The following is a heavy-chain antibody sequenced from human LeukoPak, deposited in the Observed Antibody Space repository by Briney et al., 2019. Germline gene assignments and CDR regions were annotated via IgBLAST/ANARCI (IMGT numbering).Heavy chain of an antibody. D-gene: IGHD3-3*01. CDR3: ARDRAQEYYDFWSALGWFDP. Sequence: SETLSLTCTVSGGSISSYYWSWIQQPPGKGLQWIGYIYYSGSTNYNPSLKSRVTISVDTSKNQFSLKLSSVTAADTAVYYCARDRAQEYYDFWSALGWFDPWGQGTLVTVSS. J-gene: IGHJ5*02. V-gene: IGHV4-59*01. CDR2: IYYSGST. CDR1: GGSISSYY.